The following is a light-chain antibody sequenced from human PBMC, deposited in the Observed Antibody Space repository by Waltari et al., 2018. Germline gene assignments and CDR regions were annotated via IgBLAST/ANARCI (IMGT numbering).Light chain of an antibody. Sequence: QSVLTQPPSASGTPGQRVTISCSGSNSTIGATFVYWYRQFPGTSPKLLIYGNDKRPSGVPDRFSGSKSGSSASLVISGLRSEDEADYYCAAWDDTLSGHSVFGTGTKVTVL. CDR3: AAWDDTLSGHSV. J-gene: IGLJ1*01. V-gene: IGLV1-47*01. CDR2: GND. CDR1: NSTIGATF.